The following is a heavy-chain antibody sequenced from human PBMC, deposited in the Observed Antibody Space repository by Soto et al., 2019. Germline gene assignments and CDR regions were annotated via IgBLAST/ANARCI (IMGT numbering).Heavy chain of an antibody. V-gene: IGHV3-66*01. CDR2: ISNRGDT. D-gene: IGHD2-15*01. CDR1: GFIVSDTY. CDR3: AREPRYCCVGSCSTTGDAYDI. Sequence: GGSLRLSCTASGFIVSDTYVNWVRQAPGKGLEWVSVISNRGDTHYADSVRGRFSLSRDISDNTLHLQMNNLRVEDTAVYYCAREPRYCCVGSCSTTGDAYDIWGQGTMVTVSS. J-gene: IGHJ3*02.